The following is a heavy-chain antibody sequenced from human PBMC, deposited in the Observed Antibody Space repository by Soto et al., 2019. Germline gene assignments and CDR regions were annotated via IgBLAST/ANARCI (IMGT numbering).Heavy chain of an antibody. Sequence: EVQLVQSGGGLVQPGGSLRLSCAASGFTFSNYDMHWVRQAAGKGLEWVSAIGTAGDTHYSGSVKGRFTISRDNAKNSLYLQMNSLGAEDTAVYYCARDPSGWGLDCWGQGTLVTVSS. J-gene: IGHJ4*02. CDR3: ARDPSGWGLDC. CDR2: IGTAGDT. V-gene: IGHV3-13*01. D-gene: IGHD6-19*01. CDR1: GFTFSNYD.